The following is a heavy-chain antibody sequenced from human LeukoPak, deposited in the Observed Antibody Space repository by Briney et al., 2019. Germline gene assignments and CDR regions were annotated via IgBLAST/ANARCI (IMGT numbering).Heavy chain of an antibody. J-gene: IGHJ4*02. CDR2: MTSSSNYI. CDR3: ARGRGYFDN. CDR1: GFTFSIYS. Sequence: GGPLRLSCAASGFTFSIYSMNWVRQAPGKGLEWLSSMTSSSNYIYYADSVKGRFTISRDNLQNSLYLQMNSLRAEDTAMYYCARGRGYFDNWGQGTLVTVSS. V-gene: IGHV3-21*01.